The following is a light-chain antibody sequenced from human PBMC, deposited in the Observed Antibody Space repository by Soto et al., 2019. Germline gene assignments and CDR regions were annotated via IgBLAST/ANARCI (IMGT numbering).Light chain of an antibody. CDR3: SSYAGSNIYV. Sequence: QSALTQPPSASGSPGQSVTISCTGTSSDVGGYNYVSWYQQHPGKAPKLMICEVSKRPSGVPDRFSGSKSGNTASLTVSGLQAEDEADYYCSSYAGSNIYVFGTGTKLTVL. J-gene: IGLJ1*01. CDR2: EVS. V-gene: IGLV2-8*01. CDR1: SSDVGGYNY.